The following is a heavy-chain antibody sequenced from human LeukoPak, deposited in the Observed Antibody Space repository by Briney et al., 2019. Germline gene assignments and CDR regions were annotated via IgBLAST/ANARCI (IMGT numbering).Heavy chain of an antibody. CDR2: IGTAGDP. D-gene: IGHD2/OR15-2a*01. Sequence: GGSLRLSCAASGFTFSSYDMHWVRQATGKGLEWVSAIGTAGDPYYPGSVKGRFTISKENAKNSLYLQMNSLRAGDTAVYYCARRGHFSDAFDIWGQGTMVTVSS. CDR3: ARRGHFSDAFDI. V-gene: IGHV3-13*05. CDR1: GFTFSSYD. J-gene: IGHJ3*02.